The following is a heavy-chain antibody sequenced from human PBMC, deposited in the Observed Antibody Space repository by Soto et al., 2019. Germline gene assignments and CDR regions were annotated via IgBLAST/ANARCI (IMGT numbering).Heavy chain of an antibody. D-gene: IGHD6-13*01. CDR1: GFTFSSYA. J-gene: IGHJ4*02. Sequence: EVQLLESGGGLVQPGRSLRLSCEASGFTFSSYAMSWVRQAPGKGLEWVSAISGSGGSTYYADSVKGRFTISRDNSKNTLYLQMNSLRAEDTAVYYCAKSVRIAAASDYWGQGTLVTVSS. CDR2: ISGSGGST. V-gene: IGHV3-23*01. CDR3: AKSVRIAAASDY.